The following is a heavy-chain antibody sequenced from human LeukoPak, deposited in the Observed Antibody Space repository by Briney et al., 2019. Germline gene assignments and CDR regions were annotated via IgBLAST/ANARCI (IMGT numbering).Heavy chain of an antibody. J-gene: IGHJ4*02. V-gene: IGHV3-33*01. CDR2: IWYDGSNK. D-gene: IGHD6-13*01. Sequence: QAGGSLRLFCAASGLTFSNYGMHWVRQAPGKGLEWVAVIWYDGSNKYYADSVKGRFTISRDNSKSTLYLQINSLRAEDTAVYYCARDPIAAVRFDYWGQGTLVTVSS. CDR3: ARDPIAAVRFDY. CDR1: GLTFSNYG.